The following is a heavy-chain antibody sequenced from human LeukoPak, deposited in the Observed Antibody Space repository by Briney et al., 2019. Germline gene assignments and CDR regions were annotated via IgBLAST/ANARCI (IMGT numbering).Heavy chain of an antibody. J-gene: IGHJ4*02. CDR2: IKTDGYTT. D-gene: IGHD2-2*01. V-gene: IGHV3-74*01. CDR1: GFTFSSYW. CDR3: ARESGYCDSASCYRPEDY. Sequence: PGGSQRLSCAASGFTFSSYWMHWVRQAPGKGLVWVSRIKTDGYTTTYADSVKGRFTISRDNAKNTLYLQMNSLRAEDTAVYYCARESGYCDSASCYRPEDYWGQGTLVNVSS.